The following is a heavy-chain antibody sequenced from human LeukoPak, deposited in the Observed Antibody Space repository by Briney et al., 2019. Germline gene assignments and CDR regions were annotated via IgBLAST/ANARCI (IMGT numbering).Heavy chain of an antibody. CDR2: INHSGST. CDR3: ARRRSSSSPYYYYYMDV. Sequence: SETLSLTCTVSGGSISSSSYYWGWIRQPPGKGLEWIGEINHSGSTNYNPSLKSRVTISVDTSKNQFSLKLSSVTAADTAVYYCARRRSSSSPYYYYYMDVWGKGTTVTVSS. CDR1: GGSISSSSYY. V-gene: IGHV4-39*07. D-gene: IGHD6-6*01. J-gene: IGHJ6*03.